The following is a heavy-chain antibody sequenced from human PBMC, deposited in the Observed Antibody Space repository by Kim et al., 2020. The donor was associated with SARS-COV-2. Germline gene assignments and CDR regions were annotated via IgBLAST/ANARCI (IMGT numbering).Heavy chain of an antibody. D-gene: IGHD2-21*02. Sequence: SETLSLTCAVYGGSFSGYYWSWIRQPPGKGLEWIGEINHSGSTNYNPSLKSRVTISVDTSKNQFSLKLSSVTAADTAVYYCARTTPTGSCGGDCSMPFDIWGQGTMVTVSS. J-gene: IGHJ3*02. CDR2: INHSGST. CDR3: ARTTPTGSCGGDCSMPFDI. CDR1: GGSFSGYY. V-gene: IGHV4-34*01.